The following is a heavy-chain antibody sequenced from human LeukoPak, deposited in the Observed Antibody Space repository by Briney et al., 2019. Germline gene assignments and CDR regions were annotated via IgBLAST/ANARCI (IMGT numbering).Heavy chain of an antibody. D-gene: IGHD2-2*02. CDR3: ATGSVGYCDSTSCFTQFDF. V-gene: IGHV3-30*04. Sequence: GRSLRLSCAASGFTFSGYAMHWVRQAPGKGLEWVAVASYDGINKYYADSVKGRFTISRDNSKNTLFLQLNSLRTEDTAVYHCATGSVGYCDSTSCFTQFDFWGQGTLVTVSS. J-gene: IGHJ4*02. CDR2: ASYDGINK. CDR1: GFTFSGYA.